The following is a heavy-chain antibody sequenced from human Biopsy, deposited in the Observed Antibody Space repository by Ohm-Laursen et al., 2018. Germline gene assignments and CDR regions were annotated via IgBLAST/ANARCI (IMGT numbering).Heavy chain of an antibody. CDR1: NVSFSSFY. CDR2: ISHTGST. V-gene: IGHV4-34*01. D-gene: IGHD3-22*01. Sequence: SQTLSLTCAVYNVSFSSFYWSWIRQPPGKGLEWIGEISHTGSTNYDPPLKSRVIISADTSKNQFSLKLSSVTAADTAMYYCAAYYYDSSGYFYAFHYWGQGTLVTVSS. J-gene: IGHJ4*02. CDR3: AAYYYDSSGYFYAFHY.